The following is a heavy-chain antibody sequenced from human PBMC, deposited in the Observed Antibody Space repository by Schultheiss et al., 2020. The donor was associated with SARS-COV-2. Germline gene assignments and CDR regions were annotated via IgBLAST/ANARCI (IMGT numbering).Heavy chain of an antibody. J-gene: IGHJ4*02. D-gene: IGHD5-24*01. CDR1: GGSFSGYY. Sequence: SETLSLTCAVYGGSFSGYYWGWIRQPPGKGLEWIGYIYHSGSTYYNPSLKSRVTISVDTSKNQFSLKLSSVTAADTAVYYCTRGVEMALDYWGQGTLVTVS. CDR2: IYHSGST. V-gene: IGHV4-34*01. CDR3: TRGVEMALDY.